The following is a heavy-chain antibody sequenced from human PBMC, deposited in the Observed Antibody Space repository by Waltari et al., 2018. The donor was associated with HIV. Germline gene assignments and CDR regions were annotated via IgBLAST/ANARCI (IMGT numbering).Heavy chain of an antibody. V-gene: IGHV4-34*01. J-gene: IGHJ5*02. Sequence: QVQLQQWGAGLLKPSETLSLTCAVYGGSFSGYYWHWIRQPPGKGLEWIGEINHSGSTNYNPSLKSRVTISVDTSKNQFSLKLSSVTAADTAVYYCARGLNWNYEFSPANNWFDPWGQGTLVTVSS. CDR3: ARGLNWNYEFSPANNWFDP. D-gene: IGHD1-7*01. CDR2: INHSGST. CDR1: GGSFSGYY.